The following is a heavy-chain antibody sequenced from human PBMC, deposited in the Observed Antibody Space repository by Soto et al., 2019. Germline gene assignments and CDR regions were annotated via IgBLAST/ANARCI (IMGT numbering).Heavy chain of an antibody. CDR3: ARGYIVVVVAAPQFQH. V-gene: IGHV4-34*01. CDR2: INHSGST. Sequence: QVQLQQWGAGLLKPSETLSLTCAVYGGSFSGYYWSWIRQPPGKGLEWIGEINHSGSTNYNPSLKSRVPISVDTSKNQFSLKLSSVTAADTAVYYCARGYIVVVVAAPQFQHWGQGTLVTVSS. D-gene: IGHD2-15*01. CDR1: GGSFSGYY. J-gene: IGHJ1*01.